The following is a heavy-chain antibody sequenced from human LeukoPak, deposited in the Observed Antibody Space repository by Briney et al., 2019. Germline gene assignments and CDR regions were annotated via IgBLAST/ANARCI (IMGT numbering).Heavy chain of an antibody. D-gene: IGHD3-16*02. V-gene: IGHV3-21*01. CDR2: ISSSSSYI. CDR1: GFTFSSYS. J-gene: IGHJ1*01. Sequence: GGSLRLSCAASGFTFSSYSMNWVRQAPGKGLEWVSSISSSSSYIYYADSVKGRFTISRDNAKNSLYLQMNSLRAEDTAVYYRARSRYDYVWGSYRYTPAEYFQHWGQGTLVTVSS. CDR3: ARSRYDYVWGSYRYTPAEYFQH.